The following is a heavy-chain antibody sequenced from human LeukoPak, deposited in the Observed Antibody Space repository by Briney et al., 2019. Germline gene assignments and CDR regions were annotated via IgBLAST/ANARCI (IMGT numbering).Heavy chain of an antibody. CDR3: ARGHSSSWYVSVDDY. CDR1: GYTFTSYA. Sequence: ASVKVSCKASGYTFTSYAMNWVRQAPGQGLEWMGWINTNTGNPTYAQGFTGRFVFSLDTSVSTAYPQISSLKAEDTAVYYCARGHSSSWYVSVDDYWGQGTLVTVSS. J-gene: IGHJ4*02. V-gene: IGHV7-4-1*02. CDR2: INTNTGNP. D-gene: IGHD6-13*01.